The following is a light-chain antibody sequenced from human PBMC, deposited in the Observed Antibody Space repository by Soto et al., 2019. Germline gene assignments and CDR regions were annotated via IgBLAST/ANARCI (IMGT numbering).Light chain of an antibody. Sequence: QAVVTQPPSVSGAPGQRVTISCTGSSSNIGAGYDVPWYQQLPGTAPKLLIYGNSNRPSGVPDRFSGSKSGTSASLAITGLQAEDEADYYCQAYDSSLSGYVVFGGGTQLTVL. CDR1: SSNIGAGYD. J-gene: IGLJ2*01. CDR2: GNS. V-gene: IGLV1-40*01. CDR3: QAYDSSLSGYVV.